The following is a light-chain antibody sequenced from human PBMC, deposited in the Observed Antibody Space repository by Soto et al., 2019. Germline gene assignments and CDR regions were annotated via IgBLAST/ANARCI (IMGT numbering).Light chain of an antibody. CDR2: SNN. J-gene: IGLJ1*01. CDR3: AAWDDSLNGYV. V-gene: IGLV1-44*01. CDR1: SSNIGGNT. Sequence: QSVLTQPPSVSGAPGQTVTISCTGSSSNIGGNTVSWYQQLPGTAPKLLIYSNNQRPSGVPDRFSGSKSGTSASLAISGLQSEDEADYYCAAWDDSLNGYVFGTGTKVTVL.